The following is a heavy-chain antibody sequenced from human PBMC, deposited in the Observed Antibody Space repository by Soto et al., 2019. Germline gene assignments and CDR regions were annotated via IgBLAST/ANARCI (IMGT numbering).Heavy chain of an antibody. D-gene: IGHD5-12*01. CDR2: IYSGGST. CDR1: GFNFRTFT. J-gene: IGHJ3*02. V-gene: IGHV3-53*01. CDR3: ARDLGDGYNSAHAFDI. Sequence: IHLVESGGGVVQPGRSLRLSCASSGFNFRTFTMHWVRQAPGKGLEWVSVIYSGGSTYYADSVKGRLTISRDNSKNTLYLQMNSLRAEDTAVYYCARDLGDGYNSAHAFDIWGQGTMVTVSS.